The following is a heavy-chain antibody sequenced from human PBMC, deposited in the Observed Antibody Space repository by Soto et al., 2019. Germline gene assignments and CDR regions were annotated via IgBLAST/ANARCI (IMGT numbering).Heavy chain of an antibody. V-gene: IGHV2-5*02. CDR2: IYWDDDK. CDR1: WFSLSSSGVG. D-gene: IGHD3-9*01. Sequence: SGPTLVNPTQTLTLTCTFSWFSLSSSGVGVGWIRQPPGKALEWLALIYWDDDKRYSPSLKSRLTITKETSKNQVVLTMTNMDPVDTATYYCARPHYDILTGYFTYYFDYWGQGTLVTV. J-gene: IGHJ4*02. CDR3: ARPHYDILTGYFTYYFDY.